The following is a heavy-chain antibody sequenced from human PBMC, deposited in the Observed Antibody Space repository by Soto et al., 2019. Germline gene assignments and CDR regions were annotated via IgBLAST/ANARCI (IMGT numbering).Heavy chain of an antibody. V-gene: IGHV7-4-1*01. Sequence: ASVKVSCKASGYTFTSYAMNWVRQAPGQGLEWMGWINTNTGNPTYAQGFAGRFVFSLDTSVSTAYLQICSLKAEDTAVYYCARDHYGDPFDYWGQGTLVTVSS. CDR2: INTNTGNP. CDR3: ARDHYGDPFDY. CDR1: GYTFTSYA. J-gene: IGHJ4*02. D-gene: IGHD4-17*01.